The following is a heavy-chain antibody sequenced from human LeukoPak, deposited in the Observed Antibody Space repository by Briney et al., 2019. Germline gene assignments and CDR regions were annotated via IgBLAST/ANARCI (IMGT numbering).Heavy chain of an antibody. CDR1: GYTFTSYD. J-gene: IGHJ4*02. CDR2: MNPNSGNT. V-gene: IGHV1-8*01. Sequence: GASVKVSCTASGYTFTSYDINWVRQATGQGLEWMGWMNPNSGNTGYAQKFQGRVTMTRNTSISTAYMELSSLRSEDTAVYYCASHPSSGRGFDYWGQGTLVTVSS. D-gene: IGHD6-19*01. CDR3: ASHPSSGRGFDY.